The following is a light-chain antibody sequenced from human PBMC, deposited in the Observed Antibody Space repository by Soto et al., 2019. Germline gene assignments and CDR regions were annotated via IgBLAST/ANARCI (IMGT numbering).Light chain of an antibody. V-gene: IGKV2-28*01. J-gene: IGKJ1*01. CDR2: LCS. CDR3: MQALQSPWT. CDR1: QSLLYSNGYNY. Sequence: DIVMTQSPLSLPVTPGEPASISCRSSQSLLYSNGYNYLDWYLQKPGQSPQLLIYLCSTRASGVPDRFSGSGSGTDFTLKISRVEAEDVGVYYCMQALQSPWTFGQGTKVEIK.